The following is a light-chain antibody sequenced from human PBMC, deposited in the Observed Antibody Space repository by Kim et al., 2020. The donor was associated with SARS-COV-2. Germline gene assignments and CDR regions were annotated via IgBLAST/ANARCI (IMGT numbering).Light chain of an antibody. J-gene: IGKJ1*01. CDR3: QRRAKWPRT. CDR2: DIS. CDR1: QSITNE. Sequence: EIVLTQSPATLSLFPGERATLSCRASQSITNELAWYQQKPGQPPRLFIYDISNRATGIPARFSGSGSGTDFTLTVSSLEPEDSAVYYCQRRAKWPRTFGQGTTVDIK. V-gene: IGKV3-11*01.